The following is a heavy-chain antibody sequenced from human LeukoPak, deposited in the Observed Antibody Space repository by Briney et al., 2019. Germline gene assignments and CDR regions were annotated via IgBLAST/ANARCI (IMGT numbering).Heavy chain of an antibody. CDR3: ARGDSGSQDDYFDY. D-gene: IGHD1-26*01. CDR1: GYTSTGYY. CDR2: INPNSGGT. Sequence: ASVKVSCKASGYTSTGYYMHWVRQAPGQGLEWMGWINPNSGGTNYAQKFQGRVTMTRDTSISTAYMELSRLRSDDTAVYYCARGDSGSQDDYFDYWGQGTLVTVSS. J-gene: IGHJ4*02. V-gene: IGHV1-2*02.